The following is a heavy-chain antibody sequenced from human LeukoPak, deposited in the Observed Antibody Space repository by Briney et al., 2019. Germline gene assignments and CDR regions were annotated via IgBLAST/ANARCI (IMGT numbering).Heavy chain of an antibody. CDR1: GGSFSGYY. CDR3: ARDKVGGYGPLDAFDI. Sequence: SETLSLTCAVYGGSFSGYYWSWIRQPPGKRLEGIGYIYYSGSTYYNPSLKSRVTISVDTSKNQFSLKLSSVTAADTAVYYCARDKVGGYGPLDAFDIWGQGTMVTVSS. D-gene: IGHD5-12*01. CDR2: IYYSGST. J-gene: IGHJ3*02. V-gene: IGHV4-59*12.